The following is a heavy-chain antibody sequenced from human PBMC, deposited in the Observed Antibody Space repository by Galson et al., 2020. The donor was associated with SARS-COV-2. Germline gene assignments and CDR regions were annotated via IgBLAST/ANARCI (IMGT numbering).Heavy chain of an antibody. CDR1: GGSISSSSYY. Sequence: SQTLSLTCTVSGGSISSSSYYWGWIRQPPGKGLEWIGSIYYSGSTYYNPSLKSRVTISVDTSKNQFSLKLSSVTAADTAVYYCARHRDIVATLDYWGQGTLVTVSS. V-gene: IGHV4-39*01. J-gene: IGHJ4*02. CDR2: IYYSGST. CDR3: ARHRDIVATLDY. D-gene: IGHD5-12*01.